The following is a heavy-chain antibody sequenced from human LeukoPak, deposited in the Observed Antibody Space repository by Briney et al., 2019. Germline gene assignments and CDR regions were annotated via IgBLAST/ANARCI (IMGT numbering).Heavy chain of an antibody. CDR3: AKEVYYFDTSGLYSFAFDI. J-gene: IGHJ3*02. CDR1: GLTFSRYA. CDR2: ISASGGST. V-gene: IGHV3-23*01. D-gene: IGHD3-22*01. Sequence: GGSLRLSCAASGLTFSRYAMSWVRQAPGKGLEWVSAISASGGSTYYADSVKGRFTISGDNSKNTLYLQMNSLRVEDTAVYYCAKEVYYFDTSGLYSFAFDIWSQGTMVTVPS.